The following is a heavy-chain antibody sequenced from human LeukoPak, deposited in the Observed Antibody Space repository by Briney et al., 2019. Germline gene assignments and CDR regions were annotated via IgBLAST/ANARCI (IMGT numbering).Heavy chain of an antibody. CDR3: AKKLGFIPQFDY. V-gene: IGHV3-23*01. CDR2: ISDSSRTT. CDR1: GFTFSTEA. Sequence: GWSLRLSCEVSGFTFSTEAMTWVRQAPGKGLEWVSSISDSSRTTYYADSVQGRFTISRDNSRNTVYLQMNSLRVEDTAFYYCAKKLGFIPQFDYWSQGTLVAVSS. D-gene: IGHD6-13*01. J-gene: IGHJ4*02.